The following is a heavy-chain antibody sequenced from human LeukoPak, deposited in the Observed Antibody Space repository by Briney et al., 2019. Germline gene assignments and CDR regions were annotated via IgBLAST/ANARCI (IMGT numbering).Heavy chain of an antibody. J-gene: IGHJ6*03. V-gene: IGHV4-34*01. Sequence: PSETLSLTCAVYGGSFSGYYWSWIRQPPGKGLEWSGEINHSGSTNYNPSLKSRVTISVDTSKNQFSLKLSSVTAADTAVYYCARGGYYYDSSGYYYYYYYMDVWGKGTTVTVSS. CDR1: GGSFSGYY. CDR2: INHSGST. CDR3: ARGGYYYDSSGYYYYYYYMDV. D-gene: IGHD3-22*01.